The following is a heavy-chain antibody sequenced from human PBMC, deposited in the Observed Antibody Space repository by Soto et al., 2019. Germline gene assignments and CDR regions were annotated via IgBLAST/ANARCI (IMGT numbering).Heavy chain of an antibody. CDR1: GFTFSTYG. Sequence: GGSLRLSCAASGFTFSTYGMHWVRQAPGKGLEWVAIIWYDGSNRYYADSVKGRFTISRDNSKNTLYLQMNSLRAEDTAVYYCAGGVAAEYYYYGMDVWGQGTTVTVSS. CDR3: AGGVAAEYYYYGMDV. CDR2: IWYDGSNR. J-gene: IGHJ6*02. D-gene: IGHD2-15*01. V-gene: IGHV3-30*02.